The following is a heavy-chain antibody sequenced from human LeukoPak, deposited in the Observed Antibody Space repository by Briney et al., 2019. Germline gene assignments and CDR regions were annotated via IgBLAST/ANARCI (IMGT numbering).Heavy chain of an antibody. Sequence: PGRSLRLSCAVSGFTLCDYGMHWVRQAPGKGLEWVAVRSYDGSNKYYADSVKGRFTISRDNSKNTLYLQMSSLRVEDTAVYYCARARGGNHRYPFDLWGQGTLVTVSS. CDR2: RSYDGSNK. J-gene: IGHJ4*02. D-gene: IGHD3-16*02. CDR3: ARARGGNHRYPFDL. V-gene: IGHV3-30*03. CDR1: GFTLCDYG.